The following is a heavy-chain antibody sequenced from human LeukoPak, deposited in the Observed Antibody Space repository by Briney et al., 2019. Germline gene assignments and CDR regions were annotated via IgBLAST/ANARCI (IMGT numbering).Heavy chain of an antibody. CDR2: INPNSGDT. CDR3: ARVLDYGDFDAFDI. Sequence: ASVKVSCKASGYTFTGYYMHWVRQAPGQGLEWMGWINPNSGDTNYAQKFQGRVTMTRDTSISTAYMELSRLRSDDTAVYYCARVLDYGDFDAFDIWGQGTMVTVSS. CDR1: GYTFTGYY. V-gene: IGHV1-2*02. D-gene: IGHD4-17*01. J-gene: IGHJ3*02.